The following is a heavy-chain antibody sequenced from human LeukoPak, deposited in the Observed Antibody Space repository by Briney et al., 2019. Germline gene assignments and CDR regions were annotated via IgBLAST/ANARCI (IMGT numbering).Heavy chain of an antibody. D-gene: IGHD3-16*02. J-gene: IGHJ4*02. CDR1: GFTFSSYG. CDR2: IWYDGSNK. V-gene: IGHV3-33*01. CDR3: ARDRRLTFGGVIVPFDY. Sequence: GGSLRLSCAASGFTFSSYGMHWVRQAPGKGLEWVAVIWYDGSNKYYADSVKGRFTISRDNSKNTLYLQMNSLRAEDTAVYYCARDRRLTFGGVIVPFDYWGQGTLVTVSS.